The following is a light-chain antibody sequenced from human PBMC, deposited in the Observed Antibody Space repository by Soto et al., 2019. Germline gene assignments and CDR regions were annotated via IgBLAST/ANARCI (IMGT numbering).Light chain of an antibody. J-gene: IGLJ1*01. V-gene: IGLV2-14*01. Sequence: QSVLTPPASVSGSPGHSITISCTGTSSDVGDYNYVSWYQQYPGKAPKLMIYGVSNRPSGVSNRFSGSKSGNTASLTISGLQAEDEADYYCSSYTTSSKPYVFGAGTKVTVL. CDR3: SSYTTSSKPYV. CDR2: GVS. CDR1: SSDVGDYNY.